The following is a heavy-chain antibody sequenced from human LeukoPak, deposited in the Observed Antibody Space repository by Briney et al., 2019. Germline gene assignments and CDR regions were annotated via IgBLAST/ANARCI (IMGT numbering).Heavy chain of an antibody. CDR3: AKEADTAMVIFDY. CDR2: IRYDGSNK. Sequence: GGSLRLSCAASGFTFSSYGMHWVRQAPGKGLEWVAFIRYDGSNKYYADSVKGRFTTSRDNSKNTLYLQMNSLRAEDTAVYYCAKEADTAMVIFDYWGQGTLVTVSS. D-gene: IGHD5-18*01. J-gene: IGHJ4*02. CDR1: GFTFSSYG. V-gene: IGHV3-30*02.